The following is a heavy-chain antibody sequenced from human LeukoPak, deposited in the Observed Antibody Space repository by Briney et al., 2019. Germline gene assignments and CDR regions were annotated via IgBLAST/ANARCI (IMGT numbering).Heavy chain of an antibody. CDR1: GFTFSSYW. J-gene: IGHJ4*02. D-gene: IGHD6-19*01. V-gene: IGHV3-7*01. CDR2: IKQDGSEK. Sequence: GGSLRLSCAASGFTFSSYWMSWVRQAPGKGLEWVANIKQDGSEKYYVDSVKGRFTISRDNAKNSLYLQMNSLRAEDTAVYYCARDTSVVGTLRYFDYWGQGALVTVSS. CDR3: ARDTSVVGTLRYFDY.